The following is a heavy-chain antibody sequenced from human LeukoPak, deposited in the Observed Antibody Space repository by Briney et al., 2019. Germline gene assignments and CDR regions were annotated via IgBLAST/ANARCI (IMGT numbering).Heavy chain of an antibody. J-gene: IGHJ4*02. CDR1: GFTFSDYY. CDR3: ARFWYSSSWRIDY. V-gene: IGHV3-11*01. D-gene: IGHD6-13*01. CDR2: ISSSGSTI. Sequence: GGSLRLSCAASGFTFSDYYMSWIRQAPGKGLEWVSYISSSGSTIYYADSVKGRFTISRDNAKNSLYLQMNSLRAEDTAVYYCARFWYSSSWRIDYWGQGTLVTVSS.